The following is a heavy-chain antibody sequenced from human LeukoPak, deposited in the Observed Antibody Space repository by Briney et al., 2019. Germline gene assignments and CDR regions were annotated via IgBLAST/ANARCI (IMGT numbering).Heavy chain of an antibody. CDR2: IYTSGST. CDR3: AREIGYSNLVHYYYGMDV. J-gene: IGHJ6*02. V-gene: IGHV4-4*07. D-gene: IGHD4-4*01. CDR1: GGSISSYY. Sequence: SETLSLTCTVSGGSISSYYWSWIRQPAGKGLEGIGRIYTSGSTNYNPSLKSRVTMSVDTSKNQFSLKLSSVTAADTAVYYCAREIGYSNLVHYYYGMDVWGQGTTVTVSS.